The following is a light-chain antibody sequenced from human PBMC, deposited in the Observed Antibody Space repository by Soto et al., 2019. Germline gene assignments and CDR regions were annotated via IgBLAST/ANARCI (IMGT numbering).Light chain of an antibody. Sequence: AIQLTQSPSSLSASVGDRVTITCRASQDISSSLAWYQQKAGKAPKLLIYGASILQSGVPSGFSGSGFGTDFTLTISSLRAEDFAIYFCQQTKSYPSTFGGRTRVEI. V-gene: IGKV1-13*02. CDR3: QQTKSYPST. CDR2: GAS. CDR1: QDISSS. J-gene: IGKJ4*01.